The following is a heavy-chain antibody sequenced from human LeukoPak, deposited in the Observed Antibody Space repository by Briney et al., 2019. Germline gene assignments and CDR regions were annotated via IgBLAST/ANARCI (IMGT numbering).Heavy chain of an antibody. CDR3: AKGGGYEAQYYYYYLDV. V-gene: IGHV3-30*04. J-gene: IGHJ6*03. D-gene: IGHD5-12*01. CDR1: GFTFSTYA. Sequence: GRSLRLSCAASGFTFSTYAMHWVRQAPGKGLEGVAVISYDVTNKYYADSVKGRFTISRDNSKNTLYLQMKSLRAEDTAVYYCAKGGGYEAQYYYYYLDVWGKGTTVTISS. CDR2: ISYDVTNK.